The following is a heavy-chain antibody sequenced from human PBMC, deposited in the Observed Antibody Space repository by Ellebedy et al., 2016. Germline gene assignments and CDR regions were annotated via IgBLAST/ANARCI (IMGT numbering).Heavy chain of an antibody. V-gene: IGHV1-2*04. CDR2: INPNSGGT. D-gene: IGHD4-11*01. J-gene: IGHJ6*02. CDR3: TSDGISNYRYYYYGMDV. CDR1: GYTFTGYY. Sequence: ASVKVSCKASGYTFTGYYMHWVRQAPGQGLEWMGWINPNSGGTNYAQEFQGWVTMTRDTSISTAYMELSRLRSDDTAVYYCTSDGISNYRYYYYGMDVWGQGTTVTVSS.